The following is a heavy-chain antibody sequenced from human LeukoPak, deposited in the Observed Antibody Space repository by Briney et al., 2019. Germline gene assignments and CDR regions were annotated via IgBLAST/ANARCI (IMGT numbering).Heavy chain of an antibody. Sequence: PSETLSLTCTVSGYSISSGYDWGWIRPPPGKGLEWIGSIYHSGSTNYNPSLKSRVTISVDTSKNQFSLKLSSVTAADTAVYYCASLFSGTGAFDIWGQGTMVTVSS. CDR2: IYHSGST. J-gene: IGHJ3*02. D-gene: IGHD3-10*01. V-gene: IGHV4-38-2*02. CDR3: ASLFSGTGAFDI. CDR1: GYSISSGYD.